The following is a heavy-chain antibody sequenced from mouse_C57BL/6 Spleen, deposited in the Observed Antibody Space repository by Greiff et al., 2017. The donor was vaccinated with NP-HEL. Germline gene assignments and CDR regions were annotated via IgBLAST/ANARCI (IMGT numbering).Heavy chain of an antibody. D-gene: IGHD1-1*01. CDR1: GYTFTDHT. J-gene: IGHJ3*01. CDR2: IYPRDGST. CDR3: ARDPDYYGSRAWFAY. V-gene: IGHV1-78*01. Sequence: VKLMESDAELVKPGASVKISCKVSGYTFTDHTIHWMKQRPEQGLEWIGYIYPRDGSTKYNAKFKGKATLTADKSSSTAYMQLNSRTSEDSAVYFCARDPDYYGSRAWFAYWGQGTLVTVSA.